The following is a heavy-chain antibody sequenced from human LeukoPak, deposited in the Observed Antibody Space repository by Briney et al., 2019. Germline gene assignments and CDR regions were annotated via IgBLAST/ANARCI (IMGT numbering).Heavy chain of an antibody. CDR1: GFTFSSYW. D-gene: IGHD1-1*01. V-gene: IGHV3-74*01. CDR3: APTTSRPIDY. Sequence: HTGGSLRLSCAAAGFTFSSYWMHWVRQAPGKGLLWVSRINSDGSTTCYADSVKSRSTISRDNARTTLYLQTNSMRSEDTFLYYCAPTTSRPIDYWGQGTMVTVCS. CDR2: INSDGSTT. J-gene: IGHJ4*02.